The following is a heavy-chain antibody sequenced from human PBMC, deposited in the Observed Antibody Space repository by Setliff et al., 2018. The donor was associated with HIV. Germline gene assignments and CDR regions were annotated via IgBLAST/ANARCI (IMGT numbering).Heavy chain of an antibody. V-gene: IGHV4-38-2*01. CDR3: ARIGSGWSVGWFDP. CDR1: GYSISSSYY. CDR2: IDASANT. J-gene: IGHJ5*02. D-gene: IGHD6-13*01. Sequence: PSETLSLTCAVSGYSISSSYYWAWIRQTPGKGLGWIGCIDASANTYYIPSLKSRATISIDTSKNQLSLKLRSVTAADTAVYYCARIGSGWSVGWFDPWGQGTLVTVSS.